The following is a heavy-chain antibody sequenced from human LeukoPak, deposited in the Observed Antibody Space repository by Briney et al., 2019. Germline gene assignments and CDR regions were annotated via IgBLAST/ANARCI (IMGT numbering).Heavy chain of an antibody. CDR2: IWYDGSNK. CDR3: ARDLLWRPLAAAGTVGFDY. V-gene: IGHV3-33*01. D-gene: IGHD6-13*01. CDR1: GFTFSSYG. J-gene: IGHJ4*02. Sequence: GGSLRLSCAASGFTFSSYGMHWVRQAPGKGLGWVAVIWYDGSNKYYADSVKGRFTISRDNSKNTLYLQMNSLRAEDTAVYYCARDLLWRPLAAAGTVGFDYWGQGTLVTVSS.